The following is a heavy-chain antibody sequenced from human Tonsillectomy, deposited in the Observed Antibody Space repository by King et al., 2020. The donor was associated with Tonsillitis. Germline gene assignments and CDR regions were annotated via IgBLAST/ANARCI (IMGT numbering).Heavy chain of an antibody. CDR2: IYSSGST. J-gene: IGHJ3*01. D-gene: IGHD3-10*01. CDR3: ARRGRGCNDAFDV. CDR1: GGSISGGSYY. Sequence: QLQESGPGLVKPSQTLSLTCTVSGGSISGGSYYWSWIRQPAEKELEWIGRIYSSGSTNYNPSLKNRVTISVDTSKNQFSLKLTSVTAADTAVYFCARRGRGCNDAFDVWGQGTVVTVSS. V-gene: IGHV4-61*02.